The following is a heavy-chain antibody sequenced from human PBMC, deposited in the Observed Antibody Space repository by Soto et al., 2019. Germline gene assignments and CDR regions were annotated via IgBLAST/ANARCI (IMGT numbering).Heavy chain of an antibody. Sequence: QITLKESGPTLVKPTQTLTLTCTFSGFSLTTSGVGVGWIRQPPGKDLEWLALIYWDDDKRYSPSLKSRLTITKDTAKNQVVLTMTNMDPVDTATDYCAHTCNDYDGMDVWGQETTVTVSS. CDR2: IYWDDDK. CDR3: AHTCNDYDGMDV. J-gene: IGHJ6*02. V-gene: IGHV2-5*02. CDR1: GFSLTTSGVG. D-gene: IGHD2-8*01.